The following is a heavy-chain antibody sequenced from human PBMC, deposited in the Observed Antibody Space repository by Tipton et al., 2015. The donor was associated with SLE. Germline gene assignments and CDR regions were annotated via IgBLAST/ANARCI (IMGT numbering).Heavy chain of an antibody. Sequence: TLSLTCTVSGGSISSSSYCWGWIRQPPGKGLEWIGSIYYSGSTYYNPSLKSRVTISVDTSKNQFSLKLSSVTAADTAVYYCARRVKYIAAAVYFDYWGQGTLVTVSS. CDR2: IYYSGST. J-gene: IGHJ4*02. D-gene: IGHD6-13*01. CDR1: GGSISSSSYC. CDR3: ARRVKYIAAAVYFDY. V-gene: IGHV4-39*07.